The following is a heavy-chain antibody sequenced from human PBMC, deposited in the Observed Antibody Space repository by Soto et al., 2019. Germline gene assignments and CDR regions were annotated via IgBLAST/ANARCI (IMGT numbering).Heavy chain of an antibody. CDR2: ISYDGSLQ. CDR1: GFAFSSYG. D-gene: IGHD5-18*01. CDR3: VSDRGYGHASVPYS. J-gene: IGHJ4*02. Sequence: QAQLVESGGGVVQPGRSLRLSCAASGFAFSSYGMHWVRQAPGTGLEGVAVISYDGSLQHYADSVKGRFTISRDNSKNMVLLQISILRAEDTAVYYCVSDRGYGHASVPYSWGQGTLVSVSS. V-gene: IGHV3-30*03.